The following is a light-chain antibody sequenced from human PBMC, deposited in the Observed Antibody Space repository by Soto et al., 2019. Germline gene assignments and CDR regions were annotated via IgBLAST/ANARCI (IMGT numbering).Light chain of an antibody. J-gene: IGKJ5*01. Sequence: EFVLTQSPGTLSLSPGERATLSCRASQTVRNNYLAWYQQKPGQAPRLLIYDASSRDTGIPDRFSGGGSGADFTLTISSLGPEDFEVYYCQQRSSSPITFGQGTRLEIK. CDR3: QQRSSSPIT. CDR2: DAS. V-gene: IGKV3D-20*02. CDR1: QTVRNNY.